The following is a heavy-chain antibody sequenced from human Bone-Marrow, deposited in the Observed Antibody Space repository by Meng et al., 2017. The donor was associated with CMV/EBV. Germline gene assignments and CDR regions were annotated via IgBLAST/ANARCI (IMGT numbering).Heavy chain of an antibody. V-gene: IGHV3-48*03. D-gene: IGHD2-8*01. CDR1: GFTFSSYE. CDR3: ARDLGYCTNGVCSMDY. CDR2: ISSSGSTI. J-gene: IGHJ4*02. Sequence: GESLKISCAASGFTFSSYEMNWVRQAPGKGLEWVSYISSSGSTIYYADSVKGRFTISRDNAKNSLYLQMNSLRAEDTAVYYCARDLGYCTNGVCSMDYWGQGTLVTVSS.